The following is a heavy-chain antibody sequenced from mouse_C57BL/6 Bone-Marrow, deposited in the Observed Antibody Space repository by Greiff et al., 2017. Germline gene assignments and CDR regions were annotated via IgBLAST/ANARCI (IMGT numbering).Heavy chain of an antibody. D-gene: IGHD4-1*01. J-gene: IGHJ4*01. CDR3: ARSELTGTLY. CDR2: IYPRSGNT. Sequence: VQRVESGAELARPGASVKLSCKASGYTFTSYGISWVKQRTGQGLEWIGEIYPRSGNTYYNEKFKGKATLTADKSSSTAYMELRSLTSEDSAVYFCARSELTGTLYWGQGTSVTVSS. V-gene: IGHV1-81*01. CDR1: GYTFTSYG.